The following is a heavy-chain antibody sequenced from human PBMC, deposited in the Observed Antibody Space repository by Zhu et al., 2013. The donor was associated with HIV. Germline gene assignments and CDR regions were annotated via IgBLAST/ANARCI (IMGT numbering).Heavy chain of an antibody. CDR1: GGTFSSYA. CDR3: ARAYYDSSGYQHRGLGDY. D-gene: IGHD3-22*01. V-gene: IGHV1-69*12. Sequence: QVQLVQSGAEVKKPGSSVKVSCKASGGTFSSYAISWVRQAPGQGLEWMGWIIPIFGIANYAQKFQGRVTITADESTSTAYMELSSLRSEDTAVYYCARAYYDSSGYQHRGLGDYWGQGNPGHRLL. J-gene: IGHJ4*02. CDR2: IIPIFGIA.